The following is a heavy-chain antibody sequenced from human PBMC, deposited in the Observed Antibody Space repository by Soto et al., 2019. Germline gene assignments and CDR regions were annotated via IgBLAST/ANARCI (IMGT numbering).Heavy chain of an antibody. CDR1: GYTFTSYG. Sequence: QVQLVQSGAEVKKPGASVKVSCKASGYTFTSYGISWVRQAPGQGLEWMGWISAYNGNTNYAQKLPGRVTMTTDTSTSTAYMELRSLRSDVTAVYYCARDRAGYYAILTGVGYIWGQGTMVTVSS. CDR3: ARDRAGYYAILTGVGYI. J-gene: IGHJ3*02. CDR2: ISAYNGNT. D-gene: IGHD3-9*01. V-gene: IGHV1-18*01.